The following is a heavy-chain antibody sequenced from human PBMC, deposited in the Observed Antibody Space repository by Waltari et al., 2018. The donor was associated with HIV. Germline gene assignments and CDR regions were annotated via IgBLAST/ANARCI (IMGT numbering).Heavy chain of an antibody. D-gene: IGHD1-26*01. J-gene: IGHJ5*02. CDR3: ARQDKGGKREELLTS. Sequence: QVHLRESGPALVKPWETLSLMCTVSNASINTASHYWAWVRQSPGKGPEWIASIYHSGVAYYSPSFKSRVTISVDKSKNEFYLKLRSGTASDSGVFFCARQDKGGKREELLTSWGPG. CDR1: NASINTASHY. CDR2: IYHSGVA. V-gene: IGHV4-39*01.